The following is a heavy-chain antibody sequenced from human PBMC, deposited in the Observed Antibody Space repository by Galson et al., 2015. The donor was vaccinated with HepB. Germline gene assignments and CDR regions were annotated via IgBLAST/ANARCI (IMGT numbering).Heavy chain of an antibody. J-gene: IGHJ5*02. D-gene: IGHD3-22*01. V-gene: IGHV6-1*01. CDR1: GDSVSSDTAA. CDR2: TFYRSKWYN. Sequence: CAISGDSVSSDTAAWNWIRQSPSRGLEWLGRTFYRSKWYNEYAVSVKSRITISPDTPKNQLSLKLSSVTAADTAVYYCGRIINNYYDSSWGSGWFDPWGQGTLVTVSS. CDR3: GRIINNYYDSSWGSGWFDP.